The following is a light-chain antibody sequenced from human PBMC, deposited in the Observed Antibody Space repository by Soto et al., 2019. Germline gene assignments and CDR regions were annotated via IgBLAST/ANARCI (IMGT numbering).Light chain of an antibody. CDR1: QSVTSSW. V-gene: IGKV3-20*01. CDR2: DAS. J-gene: IGKJ1*01. Sequence: EIVLTQSPGTLSLSPGDRATLSCRASQSVTSSWLAWYQQKPGQAPRLLIYDASNRATGIPDRFSGSGSGTDFTLTISRLEPEDFAVYYCQQYSDSPTWTFGQGTNVEIK. CDR3: QQYSDSPTWT.